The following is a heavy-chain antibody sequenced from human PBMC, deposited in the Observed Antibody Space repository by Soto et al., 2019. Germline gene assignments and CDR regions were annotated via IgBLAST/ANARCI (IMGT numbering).Heavy chain of an antibody. Sequence: PGGSLRLSCAASGFTFSSYSMNWVRQAPGKGLEWVSYISSSSRTTYYADSVKGRFTISRDNAKNSLYLQMNSLRAEDTAVYYCAREGGGYYGSGSSNPFFDLWGRGTLVTVSS. CDR3: AREGGGYYGSGSSNPFFDL. D-gene: IGHD3-10*01. CDR1: GFTFSSYS. V-gene: IGHV3-48*01. CDR2: ISSSSRTT. J-gene: IGHJ2*01.